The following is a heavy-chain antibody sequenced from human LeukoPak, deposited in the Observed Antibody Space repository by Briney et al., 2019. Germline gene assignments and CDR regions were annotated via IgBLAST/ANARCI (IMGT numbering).Heavy chain of an antibody. V-gene: IGHV4-59*08. J-gene: IGHJ6*02. D-gene: IGHD5-18*01. CDR3: ARHHSGVQLWLNDYYYYGMDV. Sequence: SETLSLTCTVSGGSISSYYWSWSREPPGKGLEWIGYIYYSGSTNYNPSLKSRVTISVDTSKNQFSLKLSSVTAADTAVYYCARHHSGVQLWLNDYYYYGMDVWGQGTTVTVSS. CDR1: GGSISSYY. CDR2: IYYSGST.